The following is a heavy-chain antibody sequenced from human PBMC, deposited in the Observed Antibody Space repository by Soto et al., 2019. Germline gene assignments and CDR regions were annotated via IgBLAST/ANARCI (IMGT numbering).Heavy chain of an antibody. CDR2: ISVSGDRT. CDR3: AKDGDSIPRNKRLDY. J-gene: IGHJ4*02. V-gene: IGHV3-23*01. Sequence: GGSLRLSCAASGFTFSSYAMCWVRQAPGKGLEWVSSISVSGDRTFYADSVKGRFTISRDNSRNTLHLQMNSLRAEDTAVYYCAKDGDSIPRNKRLDYWGQGTLVTVSS. D-gene: IGHD3-22*01. CDR1: GFTFSSYA.